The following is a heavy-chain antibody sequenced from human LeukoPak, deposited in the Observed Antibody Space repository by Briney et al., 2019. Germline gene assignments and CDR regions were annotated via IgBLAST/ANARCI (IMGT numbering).Heavy chain of an antibody. CDR3: AREVTPYY. Sequence: GGSLRLSCEASGFTFDDYGMSWVRHAPGNGLQWVSGISWNGGYTSYEDSVKGRFTISRDNAKNSLYLQMNSLRAEDTAVYYCAREVTPYYWGQGTLVTVSS. D-gene: IGHD2-21*02. J-gene: IGHJ4*02. V-gene: IGHV3-20*04. CDR2: ISWNGGYT. CDR1: GFTFDDYG.